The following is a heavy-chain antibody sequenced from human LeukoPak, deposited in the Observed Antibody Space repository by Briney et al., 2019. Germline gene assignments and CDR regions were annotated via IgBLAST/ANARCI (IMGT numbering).Heavy chain of an antibody. Sequence: PETLSLTCTVSGGSISSYYWSWIRQPPGKGLEWIGYIYYSGSTNYNPSLKSRVTISVDTSKNQFSLKLSSVTAADTAVYYCARSVRYFDWLLHVWGKGTTVTVSS. CDR2: IYYSGST. V-gene: IGHV4-59*01. D-gene: IGHD3-9*01. CDR1: GGSISSYY. J-gene: IGHJ6*04. CDR3: ARSVRYFDWLLHV.